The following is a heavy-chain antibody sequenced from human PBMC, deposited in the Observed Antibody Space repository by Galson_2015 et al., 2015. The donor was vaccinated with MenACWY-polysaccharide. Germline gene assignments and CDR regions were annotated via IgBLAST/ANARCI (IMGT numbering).Heavy chain of an antibody. CDR1: GFTFSSYG. CDR3: ARVQGWASDESHYRYYHDY. CDR2: ISSSGGTT. Sequence: SLRLSCAASGFTFSSYGMHWVRQVPGKGLEWVSCISSSGGTTYYADSVKGRITISRDNTNNTLNLQMNSLRDEDTAVYDCARVQGWASDESHYRYYHDYWGQGTLVTVSS. D-gene: IGHD1-26*01. V-gene: IGHV3-48*02. J-gene: IGHJ4*02.